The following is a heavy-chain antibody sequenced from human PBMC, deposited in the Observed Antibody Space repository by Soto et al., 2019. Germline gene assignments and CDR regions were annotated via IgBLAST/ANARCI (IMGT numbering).Heavy chain of an antibody. Sequence: EVQLVESGGGLVQPGGSLRLSCEASGFTFSSYSMNWVRQAPGKGLEWVSYIISSRSTIYYADSVKGRFTISRDNAKNSLYLQMNSLRAEDTAVYYCARDCPGSSTTGYGHEWFDSWGQGTLVTVSS. D-gene: IGHD2-2*01. CDR3: ARDCPGSSTTGYGHEWFDS. J-gene: IGHJ5*01. CDR1: GFTFSSYS. CDR2: IISSRSTI. V-gene: IGHV3-48*01.